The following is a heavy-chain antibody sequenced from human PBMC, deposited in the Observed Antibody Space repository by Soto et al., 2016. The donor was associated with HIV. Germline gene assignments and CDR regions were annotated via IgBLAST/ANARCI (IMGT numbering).Heavy chain of an antibody. V-gene: IGHV4-38-2*01. CDR1: GYSISSGYN. J-gene: IGHJ4*02. CDR2: IYHTGKS. D-gene: IGHD6-6*01. CDR3: ARYSSSSSFDF. Sequence: QVQLQESGPGLVKPSETLSLTCGVSGYSISSGYNWGWIRQAPEEGLEWIGSIYHTGKSDYNPSLKSRVSISIDKSKNQLFLKLSSVTAADTAVYYCARYSSSSSFDFWGQGNPVTVSS.